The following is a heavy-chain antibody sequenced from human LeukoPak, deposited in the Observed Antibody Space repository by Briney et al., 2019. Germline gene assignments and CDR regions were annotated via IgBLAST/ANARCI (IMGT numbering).Heavy chain of an antibody. CDR1: GGSISNYY. CDR2: FYARGNT. J-gene: IGHJ3*02. D-gene: IGHD1-20*01. Sequence: PSETLSLTCNVSGGSISNYYWSWIRQPAGKGLEWIGRFYARGNTNYNPSLKSRVTMSVDTSKNQLSLKLTSVTAADTAVYYCARELITKADAFDIWDQGTAVTVSS. CDR3: ARELITKADAFDI. V-gene: IGHV4-4*07.